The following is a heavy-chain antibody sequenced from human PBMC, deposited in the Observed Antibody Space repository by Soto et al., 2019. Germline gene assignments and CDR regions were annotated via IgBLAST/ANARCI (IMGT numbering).Heavy chain of an antibody. CDR2: ISSSSSTI. CDR1: GFTCSSYS. D-gene: IGHD2-2*01. J-gene: IGHJ3*02. CDR3: ARESTQDIVVVPSSPDAFDI. Sequence: GGSLRLSCAASGFTCSSYSMNWVRQAPGKGLEWVSYISSSSSTIYYADSVKGRFTISRDNAKNSLYLQMNSLRAEDTAVYYCARESTQDIVVVPSSPDAFDIWGQGTMLTVSS. V-gene: IGHV3-48*01.